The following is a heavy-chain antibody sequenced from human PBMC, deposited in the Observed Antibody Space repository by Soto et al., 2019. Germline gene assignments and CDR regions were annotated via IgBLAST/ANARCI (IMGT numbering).Heavy chain of an antibody. J-gene: IGHJ4*02. CDR2: FYVSGSA. Sequence: QVHLRESGPRLVKPSETLSLTCTVSGGSIGSYHWSWIRQSAAKGLEWSGRFYVSGSADYNPSLRSRVAMSVDTSTNVFSLALSSVTGADTGVYYCARGGARDSWLADFWGQGTLVTVSS. D-gene: IGHD6-19*01. CDR3: ARGGARDSWLADF. CDR1: GGSIGSYH. V-gene: IGHV4-4*07.